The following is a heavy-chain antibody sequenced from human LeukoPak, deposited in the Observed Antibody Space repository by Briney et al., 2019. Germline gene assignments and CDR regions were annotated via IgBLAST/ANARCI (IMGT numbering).Heavy chain of an antibody. D-gene: IGHD3-16*02. CDR3: ARVTDYVWGTYRYAYDYYGMDV. CDR2: VHPGRGDT. V-gene: IGHV1-8*01. J-gene: IGHJ6*02. CDR1: GYTFTNYD. Sequence: ASVKVSFKASGYTFTNYDINWVRQASGQGLEWMGWVHPGRGDTVYAQNFQGRVTMTRDTSINTAYMELSSLRSEDTAVYFCARVTDYVWGTYRYAYDYYGMDVWGQGTTVTVSS.